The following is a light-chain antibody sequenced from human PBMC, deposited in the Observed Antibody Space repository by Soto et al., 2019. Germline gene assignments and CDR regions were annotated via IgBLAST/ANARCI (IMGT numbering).Light chain of an antibody. V-gene: IGLV2-14*03. CDR2: DVS. J-gene: IGLJ1*01. CDR1: SSDIGGYNY. Sequence: QSVLTQPASVSGSPGQSITISCAGTSSDIGGYNYVSWYQQLPGKVPKLIIYDVSNRPSGVSDRFSGSKSGNAASLTISGLQAEDKADYYCSSYTSTSTLYVFGTGTKLTVL. CDR3: SSYTSTSTLYV.